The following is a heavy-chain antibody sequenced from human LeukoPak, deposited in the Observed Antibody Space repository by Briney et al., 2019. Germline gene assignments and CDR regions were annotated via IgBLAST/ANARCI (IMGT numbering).Heavy chain of an antibody. CDR2: ISYDGSNK. CDR1: GFTFRSYA. Sequence: PGGSPRLSCAASGFTFRSYAMHWVRQAPGKGLEWEAAISYDGSNKKYADSVKGRFTTSRDNSKNTLYLQMNSLRAEDTAVYYCARGVRIAVAGNIDYWGQGTLVTVSS. J-gene: IGHJ4*02. CDR3: ARGVRIAVAGNIDY. V-gene: IGHV3-30*04. D-gene: IGHD6-19*01.